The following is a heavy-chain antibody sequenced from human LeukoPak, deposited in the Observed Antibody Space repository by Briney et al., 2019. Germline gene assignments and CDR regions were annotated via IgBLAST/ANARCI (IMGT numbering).Heavy chain of an antibody. CDR2: ISHDGSNK. CDR1: GFTFSTYP. J-gene: IGHJ5*02. D-gene: IGHD3-10*01. V-gene: IGHV3-30-3*01. Sequence: GGSLRLSCAASGFTFSTYPIHWVRQAPGKGLEWVAVISHDGSNKYNADSVKGRFTISRDNSKNTLYLQMNSLKTEDTAVYYCTTDSGSGSYSDWFDPWGQGTLVTVSS. CDR3: TTDSGSGSYSDWFDP.